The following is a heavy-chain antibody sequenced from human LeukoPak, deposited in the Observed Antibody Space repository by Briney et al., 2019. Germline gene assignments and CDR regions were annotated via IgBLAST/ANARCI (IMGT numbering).Heavy chain of an antibody. V-gene: IGHV4-34*01. J-gene: IGHJ5*02. Sequence: PSETLSLTCAVYGGSFSGYYWSWIRQPPGKGLEWIGEINHSGSTNYNPSLKSRVTISVDTSKNQFSLKLSSVTAADTAVYYCARRRVVISNNWFDPWGQGTLVTVSS. CDR2: INHSGST. CDR1: GGSFSGYY. D-gene: IGHD3-22*01. CDR3: ARRRVVISNNWFDP.